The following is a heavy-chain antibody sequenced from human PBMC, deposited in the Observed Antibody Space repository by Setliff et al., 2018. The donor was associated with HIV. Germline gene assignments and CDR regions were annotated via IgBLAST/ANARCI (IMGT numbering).Heavy chain of an antibody. J-gene: IGHJ1*01. CDR2: FDPEDVET. D-gene: IGHD3-22*01. CDR1: GYTLAELS. V-gene: IGHV1-24*01. CDR3: ATVRRYYYDSSGQEYFQH. Sequence: ASVKVSWKVSGYTLAELSIHWVRQAPGKGLEWMGGFDPEDVETVYAQKFQGRVTMTEDTSTDTAYMELSSLRSEDTAVYYCATVRRYYYDSSGQEYFQHWGQGTLVTVS.